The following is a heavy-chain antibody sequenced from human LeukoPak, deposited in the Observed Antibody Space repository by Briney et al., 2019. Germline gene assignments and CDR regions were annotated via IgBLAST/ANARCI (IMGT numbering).Heavy chain of an antibody. Sequence: GRSLRLSCAASGFTFSSYGMHWVRQAPGKGLEWVAVISYDGSNKYYADSVKGRFTISRDNSKNTLYLQMNSLRAEDTAVYYCAKEGDYYDSSGYSDLAYWGQGTLVTVSS. V-gene: IGHV3-30*18. D-gene: IGHD3-22*01. J-gene: IGHJ4*02. CDR2: ISYDGSNK. CDR3: AKEGDYYDSSGYSDLAY. CDR1: GFTFSSYG.